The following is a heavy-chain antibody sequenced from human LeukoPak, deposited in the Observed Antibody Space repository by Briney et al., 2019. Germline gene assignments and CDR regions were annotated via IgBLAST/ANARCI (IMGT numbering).Heavy chain of an antibody. V-gene: IGHV3-23*01. CDR2: ISGGSGTT. J-gene: IGHJ4*02. Sequence: GGSLRLSCAASGFTFFSYAMTWVRQAPGKGLEWVSIISGGSGTTYYADSVKGRFTISRDNSKNTLFLLMNSLRAEDTAVYYCAKDRYYDSFYYFDYWGQGTLVAVSS. D-gene: IGHD3-22*01. CDR3: AKDRYYDSFYYFDY. CDR1: GFTFFSYA.